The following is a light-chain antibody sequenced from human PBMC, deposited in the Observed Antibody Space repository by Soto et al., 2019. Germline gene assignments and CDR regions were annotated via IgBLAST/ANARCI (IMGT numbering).Light chain of an antibody. V-gene: IGLV2-8*01. CDR3: CSYAGSDNFYV. J-gene: IGLJ1*01. CDR1: SSDVGAYNY. Sequence: QSVLTQPPSASGSPGQSVTISCTGASSDVGAYNYVSWYQQHPGKAPKLIIYEVNKRPSGVPDRFSGSKSGNTASLTVSGLQAEDEADYYCCSYAGSDNFYVFGTGTQLTVL. CDR2: EVN.